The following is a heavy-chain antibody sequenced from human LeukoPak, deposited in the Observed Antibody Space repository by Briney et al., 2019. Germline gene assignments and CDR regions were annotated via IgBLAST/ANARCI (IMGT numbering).Heavy chain of an antibody. CDR1: GGSISSSSYY. J-gene: IGHJ6*03. V-gene: IGHV4-39*01. D-gene: IGHD3-10*01. CDR3: ARHNKRVAVRGVRYYYYYYMDV. Sequence: SETLSLTCTVSGGSISSSSYYWSWIRQPPGKGLEWIGEINHSGSTNYNPSLKSRVTISVDTSKNQFSLKLSSVTAADTAVYYCARHNKRVAVRGVRYYYYYYMDVWGKGTTVTISS. CDR2: INHSGST.